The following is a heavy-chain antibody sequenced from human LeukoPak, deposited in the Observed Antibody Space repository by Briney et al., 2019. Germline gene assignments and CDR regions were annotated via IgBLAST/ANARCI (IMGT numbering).Heavy chain of an antibody. CDR2: ISSSSSYI. Sequence: GGSLRLSCAASEFTFSSYSMNWVRQAPGKGLEWVSSISSSSSYIYYADSVKGRFTISRDNAKNSLYLQMNSLRAEGTAVYYCARDLPLMRYFDLWGQGTLVTVSS. CDR1: EFTFSSYS. D-gene: IGHD2-8*01. J-gene: IGHJ4*02. CDR3: ARDLPLMRYFDL. V-gene: IGHV3-21*01.